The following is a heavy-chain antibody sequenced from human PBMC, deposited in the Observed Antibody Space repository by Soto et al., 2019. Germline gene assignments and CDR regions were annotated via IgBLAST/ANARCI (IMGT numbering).Heavy chain of an antibody. J-gene: IGHJ1*01. D-gene: IGHD5-12*01. CDR2: ISSGGTT. CDR3: ARQNSDDESIES. V-gene: IGHV4-31*01. CDR1: CGSISSGGNY. Sequence: QVQLQESGPGLVKPSQTLSLTCAVYCGSISSGGNYWSWIRKQPGQGLQWIGYISSGGTTYYNPSLKSLNVISRYTSTKQFSLTRRSVTAADTAMYYCARQNSDDESIESWGQGTLFTFSS.